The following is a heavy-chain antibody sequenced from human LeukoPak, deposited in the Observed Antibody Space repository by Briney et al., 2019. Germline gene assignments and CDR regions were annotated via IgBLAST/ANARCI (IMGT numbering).Heavy chain of an antibody. D-gene: IGHD5-12*01. CDR2: IHYSGTT. J-gene: IGHJ4*02. Sequence: SETLSLTCSVSGDSFTTYYWSWIRQPPGKGLEWIGYIHYSGTTNYNPSLKSRVTISLDTSRNQFSLKLRFVTTADTAVYYCARRRVYSGSGEFDFWGQGTLVTVSS. CDR1: GDSFTTYY. V-gene: IGHV4-59*01. CDR3: ARRRVYSGSGEFDF.